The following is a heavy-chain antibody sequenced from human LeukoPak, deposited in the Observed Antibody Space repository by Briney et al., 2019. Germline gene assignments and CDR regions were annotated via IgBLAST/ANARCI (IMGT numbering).Heavy chain of an antibody. J-gene: IGHJ5*02. D-gene: IGHD3-10*01. CDR2: IYYSGST. Sequence: SETLSLTCTVSGGSISSYYWSWIRQPPGKGLEWIGYIYYSGSTNYDPSLKSRVTISVDTSKNQFSLKLSSVTAADTAVYYCARDPIGGGWFDPWGQGTLVTVSS. CDR3: ARDPIGGGWFDP. CDR1: GGSISSYY. V-gene: IGHV4-59*01.